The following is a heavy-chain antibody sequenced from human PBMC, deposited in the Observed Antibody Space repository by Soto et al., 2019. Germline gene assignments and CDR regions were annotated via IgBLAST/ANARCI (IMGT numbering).Heavy chain of an antibody. Sequence: SETLSLTCTVSGGSISSGGYYWSWIRQHPGKGLEWIGYIYYSGSTYYNPSLKSRVTISVDTSKNQFSLKLSSVTAADTAVYYCARVPYDSSGYYYEDWFDPWGLGTVFTVSS. J-gene: IGHJ5*02. CDR2: IYYSGST. CDR1: GGSISSGGYY. V-gene: IGHV4-31*03. D-gene: IGHD3-22*01. CDR3: ARVPYDSSGYYYEDWFDP.